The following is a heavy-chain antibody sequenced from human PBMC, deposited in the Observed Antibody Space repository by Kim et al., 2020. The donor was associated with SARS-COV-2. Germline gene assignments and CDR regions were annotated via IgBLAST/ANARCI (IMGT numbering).Heavy chain of an antibody. D-gene: IGHD6-13*01. Sequence: GGSLRLSCAASGFTFSSYGMHWVRQSPGKGLEGVAVISYDGSITYYADSVKGRFTISRDNSKNTLYLQMNSLRAEDTAVYYCAKGLKASSECYFDYWGQETLVTVSP. CDR3: AKGLKASSECYFDY. V-gene: IGHV3-30*18. CDR2: ISYDGSIT. CDR1: GFTFSSYG. J-gene: IGHJ4*02.